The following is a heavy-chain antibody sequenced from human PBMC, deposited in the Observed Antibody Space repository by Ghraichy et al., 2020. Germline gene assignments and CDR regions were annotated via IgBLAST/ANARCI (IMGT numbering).Heavy chain of an antibody. J-gene: IGHJ4*02. V-gene: IGHV3-23*01. Sequence: GGSLRLSYAASGFTFSSYAMSWVRQAPGKGLEWVSAISGSGGSTYYADSVKGRFTISRDNSKNTLYLQMNSLKTEDTAVYYCTTRIGDFWSGYYRFDYWGQGTLVTVSS. D-gene: IGHD3-3*01. CDR1: GFTFSSYA. CDR2: ISGSGGST. CDR3: TTRIGDFWSGYYRFDY.